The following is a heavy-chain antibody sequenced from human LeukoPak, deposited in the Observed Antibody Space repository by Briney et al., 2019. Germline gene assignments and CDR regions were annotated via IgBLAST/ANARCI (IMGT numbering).Heavy chain of an antibody. CDR1: GYTFTNYP. CDR3: ARDTYCSGGRCYSRVGY. J-gene: IGHJ4*02. CDR2: INANTGNP. V-gene: IGHV7-4-1*02. D-gene: IGHD2-15*01. Sequence: ASVKVSCKASGYTFTNYPMNWVRQAPGQGLEWMGWINANTGNPTYAQGFTERFVFSWDTSVNKAYLQINSLKPEDTAVYFCARDTYCSGGRCYSRVGYWGQGTVVTVSS.